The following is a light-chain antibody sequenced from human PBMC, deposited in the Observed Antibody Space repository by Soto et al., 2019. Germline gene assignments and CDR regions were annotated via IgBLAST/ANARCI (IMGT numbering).Light chain of an antibody. CDR3: QQYSSYST. CDR1: QSISSW. J-gene: IGKJ1*01. Sequence: DIQITQSPSTRSASVGDRVTITCRASQSISSWLAWYQQKPGKAPKLLIYDASTSESGVPSRFSGGGFGTDFTLTISSLQPDDFASYYCQQYSSYSTFGQGTKVDIK. V-gene: IGKV1-5*01. CDR2: DAS.